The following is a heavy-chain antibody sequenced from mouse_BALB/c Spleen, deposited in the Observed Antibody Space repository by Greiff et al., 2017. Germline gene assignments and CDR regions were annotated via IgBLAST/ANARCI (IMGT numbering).Heavy chain of an antibody. Sequence: EVQRVESGGGLVKPGGSLKLSCAASGFAFSSYAMSWVRQSPEKRLEWVAEISSGGSYTYYPDTVTGRFTISRDNAKNTLYLEMSSLRSEDTAMYYCARGGEYGNYEFAYWGQGTLVTVSA. CDR1: GFAFSSYA. CDR2: ISSGGSYT. CDR3: ARGGEYGNYEFAY. J-gene: IGHJ3*01. D-gene: IGHD2-10*02. V-gene: IGHV5-9-4*01.